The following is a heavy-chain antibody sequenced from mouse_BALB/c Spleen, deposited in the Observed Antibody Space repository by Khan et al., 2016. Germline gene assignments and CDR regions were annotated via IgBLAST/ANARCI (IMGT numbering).Heavy chain of an antibody. CDR3: ARSPYDDDVGFAY. J-gene: IGHJ3*01. Sequence: EVQLQESGAELVKSGASVKLSCTASGFNIKDTYMHWVQQRPEQGLEWIGRIDPANGNTKYDPKFQGKATIKADTSSNTAYLQLSSLTSEDTAVYYCARSPYDDDVGFAYWGQGTLVTVSA. CDR2: IDPANGNT. CDR1: GFNIKDTY. V-gene: IGHV14-3*02. D-gene: IGHD2-4*01.